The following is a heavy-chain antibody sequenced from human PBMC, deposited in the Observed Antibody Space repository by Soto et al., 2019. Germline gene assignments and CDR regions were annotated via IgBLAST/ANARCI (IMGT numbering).Heavy chain of an antibody. CDR3: ARGGDGYNGYFDY. Sequence: SVKVSCKASGGTFSSYAISWVRQAPGQGLEWMEGIIPIFGTANYAQKFQGRVTITADKSTSTAYMELSSLRSEDTAVYYCARGGDGYNGYFDYWGQGTLVTVSS. CDR2: IIPIFGTA. CDR1: GGTFSSYA. V-gene: IGHV1-69*06. J-gene: IGHJ4*02. D-gene: IGHD5-12*01.